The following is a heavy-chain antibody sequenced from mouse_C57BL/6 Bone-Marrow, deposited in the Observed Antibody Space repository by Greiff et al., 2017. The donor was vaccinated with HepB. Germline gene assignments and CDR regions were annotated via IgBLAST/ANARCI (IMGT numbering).Heavy chain of an antibody. CDR1: GYTFTSYW. J-gene: IGHJ2*01. D-gene: IGHD1-1*01. Sequence: QVQLQQPGAELVKPGASVKLSCKASGYTFTSYWMHWVKQRPGRGFEWIGRIDPNSGGTKYNEKFKSKATLTVDKPSSTAYMQLSSLTSEDSAVYYCAREGYYGSSSYFDYWGQGTTLTVAS. CDR3: AREGYYGSSSYFDY. CDR2: IDPNSGGT. V-gene: IGHV1-72*01.